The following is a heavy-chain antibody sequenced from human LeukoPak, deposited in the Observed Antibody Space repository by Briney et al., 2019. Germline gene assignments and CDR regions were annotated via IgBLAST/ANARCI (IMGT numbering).Heavy chain of an antibody. D-gene: IGHD2-2*01. V-gene: IGHV3-23*01. CDR1: GFTFSSYG. CDR3: AKGGIVVVPAAIWDDY. Sequence: GGSLRLSCAASGFTFSSYGMTWVRQAPGKGLEWVSAISGGGGSTNYADSVKGRFTISRDNSKNTLYLQMNSLRAEDTAVYYCAKGGIVVVPAAIWDDYWGQGTLVTVSS. CDR2: ISGGGGST. J-gene: IGHJ4*02.